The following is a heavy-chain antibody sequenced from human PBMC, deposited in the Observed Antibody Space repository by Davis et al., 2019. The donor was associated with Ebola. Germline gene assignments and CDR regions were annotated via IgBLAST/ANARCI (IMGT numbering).Heavy chain of an antibody. CDR1: GFPFSNYI. V-gene: IGHV3-23*01. D-gene: IGHD3-16*01. Sequence: GGSLRLSCAASGFPFSNYIMNWVRQAPGKGLEWVACISGSGNTTYYADSVEGRFNISRDNSKHTLALQMNSVRGEDTAVYYCAKDKGFWVPPDWFGPWGQGVQVTVSS. CDR2: ISGSGNTT. J-gene: IGHJ5*02. CDR3: AKDKGFWVPPDWFGP.